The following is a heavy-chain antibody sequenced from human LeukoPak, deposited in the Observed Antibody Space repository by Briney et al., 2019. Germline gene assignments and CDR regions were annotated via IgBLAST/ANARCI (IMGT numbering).Heavy chain of an antibody. J-gene: IGHJ5*02. D-gene: IGHD2-15*01. Sequence: SETLSLTCTVSGDSISSYLWRWIRQPPGKGLEWIGYFHDSGSANYNPSLKSRITMSVDTSKNQFSLKLRSVTAADTAVYYCARDSHSVDTATPRGFDPWGQGTLVTVSS. CDR1: GDSISSYL. CDR3: ARDSHSVDTATPRGFDP. V-gene: IGHV4-59*01. CDR2: FHDSGSA.